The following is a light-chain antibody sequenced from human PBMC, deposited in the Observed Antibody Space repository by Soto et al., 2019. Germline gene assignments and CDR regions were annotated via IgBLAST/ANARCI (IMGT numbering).Light chain of an antibody. CDR1: QNISDH. CDR2: EAS. V-gene: IGKV1-27*01. CDR3: QKYNSTPRT. J-gene: IGKJ1*01. Sequence: DFEMTQSPASLSASVGDRATITCRASQNISDHLAWYQHKPGKVPKLLIYEASTLLSGVPSRFSGGGSGTDFTLTISSLQPEDVATYYCQKYNSTPRTFGQGTKVELK.